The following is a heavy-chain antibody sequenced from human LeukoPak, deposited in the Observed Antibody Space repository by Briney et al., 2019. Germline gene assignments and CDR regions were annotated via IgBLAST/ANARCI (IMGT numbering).Heavy chain of an antibody. Sequence: GASVKVSCKASGYTFTGYYMHWVRQAPGQGLEWMGRINPNSGGTNYAQKFQGRVTMTRDTSISTAYVELSRLRSDDTAVYYYARPSGSYYGSIDYWGQGTLVTVSS. CDR2: INPNSGGT. J-gene: IGHJ4*02. V-gene: IGHV1-2*06. CDR1: GYTFTGYY. CDR3: ARPSGSYYGSIDY. D-gene: IGHD1-26*01.